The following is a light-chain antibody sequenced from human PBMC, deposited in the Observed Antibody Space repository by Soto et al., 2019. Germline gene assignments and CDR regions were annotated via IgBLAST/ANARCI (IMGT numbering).Light chain of an antibody. J-gene: IGKJ5*01. V-gene: IGKV1-9*01. CDR2: AAS. CDR3: QRLNSYPIT. CDR1: QGLSSD. Sequence: DIQLTQSPSFLSASVGDRVTITCRASQGLSSDLAWYQQKPGKAPKLLIYAASTLQSGVPSRFSGSGSGTEFTLTISSLQPEDFATYYCQRLNSYPITFGQGTRLEMK.